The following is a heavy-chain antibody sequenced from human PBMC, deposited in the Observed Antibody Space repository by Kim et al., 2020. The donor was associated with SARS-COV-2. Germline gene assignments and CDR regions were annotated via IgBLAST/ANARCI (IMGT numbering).Heavy chain of an antibody. Sequence: SSGGDTYYAGSEQGRFTVSRDTSKNTVFLQMNNLRAEDTAVYYCALETFDYWRQGTLVTVSS. CDR2: SSGGDT. CDR3: ALETFDY. J-gene: IGHJ4*02. V-gene: IGHV3-66*01. D-gene: IGHD3-3*01.